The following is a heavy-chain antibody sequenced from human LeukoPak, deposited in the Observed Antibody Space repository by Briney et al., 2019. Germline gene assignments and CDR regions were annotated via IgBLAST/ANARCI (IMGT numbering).Heavy chain of an antibody. D-gene: IGHD3-22*01. V-gene: IGHV4-4*07. Sequence: SETLSLTCTVSGGSISSYYWSWIRQPAGKGLEWIGRIYTSGSTNYNPSLKSRVTMSVDTSKNQFSLKLSPVTAADTAVYYCARVPPYYYDSSGYYFDYWGQGTLVTVSS. J-gene: IGHJ4*02. CDR2: IYTSGST. CDR3: ARVPPYYYDSSGYYFDY. CDR1: GGSISSYY.